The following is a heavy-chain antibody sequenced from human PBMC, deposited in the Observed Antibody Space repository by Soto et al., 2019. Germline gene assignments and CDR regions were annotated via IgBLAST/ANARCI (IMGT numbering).Heavy chain of an antibody. CDR1: GFTFSSYW. Sequence: VQLVESGGGLVQPGGSLRLSCAASGFTFSSYWMHWVRQAPGKGLEWVAVISYDGSNKYYADSVKGRFTISRDNSKNTLYLQMNSLRAEDTAVYYCARDLDIVATSSYFDYWGQGTLVTVSS. D-gene: IGHD5-12*01. J-gene: IGHJ4*02. CDR2: ISYDGSNK. CDR3: ARDLDIVATSSYFDY. V-gene: IGHV3-30-3*01.